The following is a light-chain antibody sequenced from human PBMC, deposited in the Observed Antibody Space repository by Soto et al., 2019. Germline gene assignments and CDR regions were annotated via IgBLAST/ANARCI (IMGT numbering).Light chain of an antibody. Sequence: DIQITQAPSTLSVSVGDTVTITCMANQSISEFLAWYQQKPGKAPKLLIYDAFGLEKGVPSRFGGSGSGTEFTLTINSLQPDDLGTYYCQPYNTYPWTFGQGTQVEIK. CDR1: QSISEF. J-gene: IGKJ1*01. CDR2: DAF. V-gene: IGKV1-5*01. CDR3: QPYNTYPWT.